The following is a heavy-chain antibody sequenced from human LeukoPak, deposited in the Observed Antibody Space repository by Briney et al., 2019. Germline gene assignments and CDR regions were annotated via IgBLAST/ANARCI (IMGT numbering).Heavy chain of an antibody. CDR2: IIPIFGTT. J-gene: IGHJ4*02. CDR3: ARGGEANYYDTSGYYLYYY. Sequence: SVKVSCKASGGTFSNYAISWVRQAPGQGLEWMGRIIPIFGTTNYAQKFQGRVTITTDESTSTAYMELSSLRSEDTAVFYCARGGEANYYDTSGYYLYYYWGQGTLVTVSS. V-gene: IGHV1-69*05. D-gene: IGHD3-22*01. CDR1: GGTFSNYA.